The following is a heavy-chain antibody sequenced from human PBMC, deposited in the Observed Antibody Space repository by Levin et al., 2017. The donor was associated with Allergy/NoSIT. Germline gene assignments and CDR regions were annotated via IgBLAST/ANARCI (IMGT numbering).Heavy chain of an antibody. D-gene: IGHD2-21*01. V-gene: IGHV4-34*01. J-gene: IGHJ6*02. CDR2: INHSGST. CDR3: ARGRVRPNLVVAPPPYDYYGIDV. Sequence: SQTLSLTCAVYGGSFSGYYWSWIRQPPGKGLEWIGEINHSGSTNYNPSLKSRVTISVDTSKNQFSLKLSSVTAADTAVYYCARGRVRPNLVVAPPPYDYYGIDVWGQGTTVTVSS. CDR1: GGSFSGYY.